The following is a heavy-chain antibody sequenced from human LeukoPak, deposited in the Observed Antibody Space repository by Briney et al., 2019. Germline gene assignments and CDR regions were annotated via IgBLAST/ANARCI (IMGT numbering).Heavy chain of an antibody. D-gene: IGHD3-22*01. CDR1: GYTFTNYH. J-gene: IGHJ4*02. CDR3: ARAPPGMTMMTDY. CDR2: VSTNDGNT. V-gene: IGHV1-18*01. Sequence: ASVRVSCKASGYTFTNYHIAWVRQAPGQGLEWMGWVSTNDGNTVYAQRLQGRVTMTTDTSTSVAYMELRSLTSDDTAVYYCARAPPGMTMMTDYWGQGTLVTVSS.